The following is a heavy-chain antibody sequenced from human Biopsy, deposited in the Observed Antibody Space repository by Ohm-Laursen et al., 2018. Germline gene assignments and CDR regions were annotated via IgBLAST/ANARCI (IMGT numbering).Heavy chain of an antibody. J-gene: IGHJ4*02. V-gene: IGHV3-48*03. CDR1: GFTFSNYE. CDR3: ARWDY. Sequence: SLRLSCAASGFTFSNYEMNWVRQAPGKGLEWVSYISSNNTIYYADSVKGRFTISRDNAKNSLYLQMNSLRVEDTAVYYCARWDYWGQGTLVTVSS. CDR2: ISSNNTI.